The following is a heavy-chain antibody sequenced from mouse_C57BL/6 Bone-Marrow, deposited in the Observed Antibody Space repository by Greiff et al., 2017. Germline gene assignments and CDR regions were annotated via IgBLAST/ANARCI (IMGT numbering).Heavy chain of an antibody. D-gene: IGHD1-1*01. J-gene: IGHJ2*01. CDR3: AREELVMTTVVAFDY. CDR2: IHPNSGST. V-gene: IGHV1-64*01. Sequence: QVQLQQPGAELVKPGASVKLSCKASGYTFTSYWMHWVKQRPGQGLEWIGMIHPNSGSTNYNEKFKSKATLTVDKSSSTAYMQLSSLTSEDSAVYYCAREELVMTTVVAFDYWGQGTTLTVSS. CDR1: GYTFTSYW.